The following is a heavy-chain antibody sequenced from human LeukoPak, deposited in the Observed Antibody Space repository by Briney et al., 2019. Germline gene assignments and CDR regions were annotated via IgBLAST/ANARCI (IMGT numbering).Heavy chain of an antibody. CDR1: GFTFSSYG. J-gene: IGHJ6*04. V-gene: IGHV3-30*18. Sequence: GGSLRLSCAASGFTFSSYGMHWVRQAPGKGLEWVAVISYDGSNKYYADSVKGRFTISRDNSKNTLYLQMNSLRAEDTAVYYCAKDSQVLLWSGYGMDVWGKGTTVTVSS. CDR3: AKDSQVLLWSGYGMDV. CDR2: ISYDGSNK. D-gene: IGHD3-10*01.